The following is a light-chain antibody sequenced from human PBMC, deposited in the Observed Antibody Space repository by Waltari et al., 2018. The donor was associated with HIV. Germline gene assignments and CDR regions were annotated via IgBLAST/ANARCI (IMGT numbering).Light chain of an antibody. CDR3: QQYFTTPNT. J-gene: IGKJ2*01. Sequence: DIVMTKSPDSLAVSLGERATINCKSSQSVLYSSNNKNYLAWYQQKPGQPPKLLIYWASTRGSGVPDRFSGSGSGTDFTLTISSLQAEDVAVYYCQQYFTTPNTFGQGTKLEIK. V-gene: IGKV4-1*01. CDR1: QSVLYSSNNKNY. CDR2: WAS.